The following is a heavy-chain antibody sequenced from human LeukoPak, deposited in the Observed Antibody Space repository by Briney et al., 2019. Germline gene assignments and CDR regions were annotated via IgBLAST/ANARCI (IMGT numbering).Heavy chain of an antibody. Sequence: KPGGSLRLSCTASGFTFGDYAMSWFRQAPGKGLEWVGFIRCKAYGGTTEYAASVKGRFTISRDDSKSIAYLQMNSLKTEDTAVYYCTRPIAVAITNWFDPWGQGTLVTVSS. CDR1: GFTFGDYA. D-gene: IGHD6-19*01. CDR3: TRPIAVAITNWFDP. J-gene: IGHJ5*02. V-gene: IGHV3-49*05. CDR2: IRCKAYGGTT.